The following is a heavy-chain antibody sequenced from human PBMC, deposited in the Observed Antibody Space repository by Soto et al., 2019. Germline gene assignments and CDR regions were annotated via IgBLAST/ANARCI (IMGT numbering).Heavy chain of an antibody. Sequence: SETLSLTCTVPGGSISSYYWSWIRQPPGKGLEWIGYIYYSGSTNYNPSLKSRVTISVDTSKNQFSLKLSSVTAADTAVYYCARDGGGYGYKPFAYWGQGTLVTVSS. CDR2: IYYSGST. CDR3: ARDGGGYGYKPFAY. J-gene: IGHJ4*02. V-gene: IGHV4-59*01. D-gene: IGHD5-18*01. CDR1: GGSISSYY.